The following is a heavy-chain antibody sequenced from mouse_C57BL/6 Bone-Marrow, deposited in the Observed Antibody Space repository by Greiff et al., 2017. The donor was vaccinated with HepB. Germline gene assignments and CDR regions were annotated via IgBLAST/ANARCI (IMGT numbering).Heavy chain of an antibody. J-gene: IGHJ2*01. CDR2: IDPETGGT. Sequence: VQLQQSGAELVRPGASVTLSCKASGYTFTDYEMHWVKQTPVHGLEWIGAIDPETGGTDYNQKFKGKAILTADKSSSTAYMELRSLTSEDSAVYYCTRWGLRRKGDYWGQGTTLPVSS. V-gene: IGHV1-15*01. CDR3: TRWGLRRKGDY. D-gene: IGHD2-2*01. CDR1: GYTFTDYE.